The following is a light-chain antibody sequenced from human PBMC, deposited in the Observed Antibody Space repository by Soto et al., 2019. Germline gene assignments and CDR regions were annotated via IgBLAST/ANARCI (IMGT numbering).Light chain of an antibody. CDR3: CSYAGSRTHVL. CDR2: EVS. J-gene: IGLJ2*01. CDR1: SSDVGSYNL. Sequence: QSGLTQPASVSGSPGQSITISCIGTSSDVGSYNLVSWYQQHPGKAPKVLIYEVSERPSGVSNRFSGSKSGNTASLTISGLQAEDEAEYYCCSYAGSRTHVLFGGGTQLTVL. V-gene: IGLV2-23*02.